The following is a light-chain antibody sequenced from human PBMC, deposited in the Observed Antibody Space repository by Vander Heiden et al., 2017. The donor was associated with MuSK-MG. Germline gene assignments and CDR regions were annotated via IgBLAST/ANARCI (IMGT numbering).Light chain of an antibody. CDR1: EDISNH. CDR2: AAS. Sequence: DIQMTQSASSLSASVGDTVMSTWRASEDISNHLAWFQQQPGKAPKSLIYAASTLQSGVPSRFSGSGSGTEFTLTIYSLQPEDSATYYCLQDSTYPLTFGGGTKVEI. V-gene: IGKV1-16*01. J-gene: IGKJ4*01. CDR3: LQDSTYPLT.